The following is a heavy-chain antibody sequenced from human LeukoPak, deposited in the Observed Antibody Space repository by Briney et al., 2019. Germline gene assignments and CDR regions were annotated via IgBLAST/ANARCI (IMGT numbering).Heavy chain of an antibody. CDR2: IIHSGST. J-gene: IGHJ4*02. CDR1: GFTFSNAY. D-gene: IGHD6-19*01. V-gene: IGHV4-34*01. Sequence: GSLRLSCAASGFTFSNAYMNWVRQAPGKGLEWIGEIIHSGSTNYNPSLKSRVTISVDTSKNQFSLKLSSVTAADTAVYYCARGRIAVAGTRDYFDYWGQGTLVTVSS. CDR3: ARGRIAVAGTRDYFDY.